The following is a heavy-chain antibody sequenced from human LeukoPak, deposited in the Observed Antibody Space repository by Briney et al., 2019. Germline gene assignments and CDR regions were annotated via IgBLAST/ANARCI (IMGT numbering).Heavy chain of an antibody. V-gene: IGHV4-39*02. D-gene: IGHD6-6*01. Sequence: SETLSLTCTVSGGSISSSYYWDWILQPPGKGLEWIGSVYYSGSTHYNPSLKSRVTISEDTSKNQFSLKLSSVTAADTAVYYCAIAARPQFDFDYWGQGALVTVSS. J-gene: IGHJ4*02. CDR1: GGSISSSYY. CDR2: VYYSGST. CDR3: AIAARPQFDFDY.